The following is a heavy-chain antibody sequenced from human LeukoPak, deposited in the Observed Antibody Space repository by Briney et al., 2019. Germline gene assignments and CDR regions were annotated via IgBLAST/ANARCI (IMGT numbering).Heavy chain of an antibody. CDR2: IIPILGIA. Sequence: SEKVSCKASGGTFSSYAISWVRQAPGQGLEWMGRIIPILGIANYAQKFQGRVTITADKSTSTAYMELSSLRSEDTAVYYCARTGEFDYWGQGTLVTVSS. CDR3: ARTGEFDY. V-gene: IGHV1-69*04. J-gene: IGHJ4*02. CDR1: GGTFSSYA. D-gene: IGHD3-10*01.